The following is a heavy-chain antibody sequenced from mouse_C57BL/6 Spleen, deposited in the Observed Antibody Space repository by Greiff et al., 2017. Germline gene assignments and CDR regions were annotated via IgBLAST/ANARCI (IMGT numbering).Heavy chain of an antibody. D-gene: IGHD3-3*01. J-gene: IGHJ4*01. V-gene: IGHV1-61*01. CDR2: IYPSDSET. CDR3: ARRGRQYYAMDF. Sequence: QVQLQQPGAELVRPGSSVKLSCKASGYTFTSYWMDWVKQRPGQGLEWIGNIYPSDSETHYNQKFKDKATLTVDKSSSTAYMQLSSLTSEDSAVYYCARRGRQYYAMDFWGQGTSVTVSS. CDR1: GYTFTSYW.